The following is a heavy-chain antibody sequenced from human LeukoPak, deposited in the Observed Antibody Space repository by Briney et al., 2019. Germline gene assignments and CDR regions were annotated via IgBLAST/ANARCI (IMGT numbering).Heavy chain of an antibody. D-gene: IGHD3-9*01. CDR2: IYYSGST. CDR1: GDSITSDHY. Sequence: SETLSLTCTVSGDSITSDHYWTWIRPPPGKGLEWIGYIYYSGSTYYNPSLKSRVTISVDTSKNQFSLKLSSVTAADTAVYYCARARRGYYDTDWGQGTLVTVSS. CDR3: ARARRGYYDTD. J-gene: IGHJ4*02. V-gene: IGHV4-30-4*08.